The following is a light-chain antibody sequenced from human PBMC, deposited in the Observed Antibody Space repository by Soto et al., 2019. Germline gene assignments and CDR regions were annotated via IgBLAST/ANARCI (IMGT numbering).Light chain of an antibody. V-gene: IGLV2-14*03. CDR2: DVS. Sequence: QSVLTQPASVSGSRGQSITISCTGTSSDVGAYNFVSWYQQHPGKLPKLMIFDVSRRPSGVSDRFSGSKSGNTASLTISGLHAEDEGYYYCCSYTRRSPHVFGSGTKVTVL. CDR1: SSDVGAYNF. J-gene: IGLJ1*01. CDR3: CSYTRRSPHV.